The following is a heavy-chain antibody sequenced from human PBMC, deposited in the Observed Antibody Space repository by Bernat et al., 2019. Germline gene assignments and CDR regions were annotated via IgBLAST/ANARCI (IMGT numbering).Heavy chain of an antibody. CDR2: ISGSGGST. CDR3: ARGEDTAMVTH. V-gene: IGHV3-23*01. D-gene: IGHD5-18*01. CDR1: GFTFSSYA. J-gene: IGHJ4*02. Sequence: EVQLLESGGGLVQPGGSLRLSCAASGFTFSSYAMSWVRQAPGKGLEWVSAISGSGGSTYYADSVKGRFTISRDNAKNSLYLQMNSLRAEDTAVYYCARGEDTAMVTHWGQGTLVTVSS.